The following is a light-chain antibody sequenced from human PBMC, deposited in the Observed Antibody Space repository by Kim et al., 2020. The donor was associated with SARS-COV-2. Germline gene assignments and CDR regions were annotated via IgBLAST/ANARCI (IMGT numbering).Light chain of an antibody. J-gene: IGKJ3*01. CDR3: QHYLSYPFA. V-gene: IGKV1-16*01. CDR1: QGINNY. Sequence: DIQMTQSPSSLSASVGDRVTITCRASQGINNYLAWFQQKPGKAPKSLIYNAVKLHSGVPSRFSGSGSGTEFTLTISSLQPEYFATYYCQHYLSYPFAFGPGTKVDIK. CDR2: NAV.